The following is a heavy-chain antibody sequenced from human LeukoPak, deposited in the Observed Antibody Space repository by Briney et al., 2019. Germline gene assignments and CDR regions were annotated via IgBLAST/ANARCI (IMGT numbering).Heavy chain of an antibody. V-gene: IGHV4-39*07. Sequence: SETLSLTCTVSGGSVSSTSYYWGWIRQPPGQGLEWIGTVYYSGSTYYNSSLKSRVTMSVDTSKNQFSLRLTSVTAADTAVYYCARDQGAFYSRSWLDYWGQGTLVTVSS. CDR3: ARDQGAFYSRSWLDY. J-gene: IGHJ4*02. D-gene: IGHD6-13*01. CDR1: GGSVSSTSYY. CDR2: VYYSGST.